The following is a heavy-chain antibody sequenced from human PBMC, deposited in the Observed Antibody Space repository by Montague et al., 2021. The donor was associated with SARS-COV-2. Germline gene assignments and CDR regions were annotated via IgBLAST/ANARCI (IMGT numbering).Heavy chain of an antibody. CDR3: AGAQPTCFIANCVNYFDY. Sequence: SETLSLTCTVSGGSISGYYWTWMRQPPGKGLEWLGHIYNTGTTKYNPSLKSRVTISIDTPKNQFSLKLRSVTAADTAVYFCAGAQPTCFIANCVNYFDYWGQGALVTVSS. CDR1: GGSISGYY. CDR2: IYNTGTT. J-gene: IGHJ4*02. V-gene: IGHV4-59*01. D-gene: IGHD2-2*01.